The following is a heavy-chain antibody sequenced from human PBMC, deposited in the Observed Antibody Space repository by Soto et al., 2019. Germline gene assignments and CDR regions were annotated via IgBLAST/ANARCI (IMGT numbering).Heavy chain of an antibody. Sequence: SETLSLTCTVSGGSISSSSYYWGWIRQPPGKGLEWIGSIYYSGSTYYNPSLKSRVTISVDTSKNQFSLKLSSVTAADTAVYYCARRGSGYLGDDWFDPWGQGTLVTVSS. D-gene: IGHD3-22*01. J-gene: IGHJ5*02. CDR1: GGSISSSSYY. V-gene: IGHV4-39*01. CDR3: ARRGSGYLGDDWFDP. CDR2: IYYSGST.